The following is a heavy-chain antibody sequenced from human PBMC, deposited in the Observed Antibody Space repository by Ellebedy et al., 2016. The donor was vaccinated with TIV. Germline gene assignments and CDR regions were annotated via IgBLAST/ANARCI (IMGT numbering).Heavy chain of an antibody. V-gene: IGHV1-2*02. CDR1: GYTLSGYY. CDR3: ARGNLLGSWYVNHFDN. J-gene: IGHJ4*02. Sequence: AASVRVSCKASGYTLSGYYMNWVRQAPGQGLEWMGSINPKSGAAKYAERFQGRITMTSDTSMNTAYMGLSSLRSDDTAVYFCARGNLLGSWYVNHFDNWGQGSLLTVSS. CDR2: INPKSGAA. D-gene: IGHD6-13*01.